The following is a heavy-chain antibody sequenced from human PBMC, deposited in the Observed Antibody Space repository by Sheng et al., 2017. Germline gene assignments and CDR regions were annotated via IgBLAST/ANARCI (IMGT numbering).Heavy chain of an antibody. CDR2: ISYDGSNK. J-gene: IGHJ4*01. CDR3: AKDRAYYDILTGTLDY. V-gene: IGHV3-30*18. Sequence: QVQLVESGGGVVQPGRSLRLSCAASGFTFSSYGMHWVRQAPGKGLEWVAVISYDGSNKYYADSVKGRFTISRDNSKNTLYLQMNSLRAEDTAVYYCAKDRAYYDILTGTLDY. D-gene: IGHD3-9*01. CDR1: GFTFSSYG.